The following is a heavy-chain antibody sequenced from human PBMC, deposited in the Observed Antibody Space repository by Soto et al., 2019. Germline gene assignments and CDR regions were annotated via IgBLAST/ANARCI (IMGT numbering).Heavy chain of an antibody. CDR2: INTDNGNT. CDR3: ARDLGISRSYFYYGMDV. V-gene: IGHV1-3*04. J-gene: IGHJ6*02. CDR1: GYSFIDYA. Sequence: QVQLVQSGAEVRKPGASVSVSCKASGYSFIDYAIHWVRQAPGQRLEWMGWINTDNGNTQYSQNFQGRVTITRDTSASTGYMELSSLRSEDTAFYYCARDLGISRSYFYYGMDVWGQGTTVTVSS. D-gene: IGHD6-6*01.